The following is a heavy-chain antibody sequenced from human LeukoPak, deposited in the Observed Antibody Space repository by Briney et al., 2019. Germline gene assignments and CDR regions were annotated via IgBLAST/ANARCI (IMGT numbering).Heavy chain of an antibody. Sequence: SVKVSCKASGYTFTSYGISWVRQAPGQGLEWMGGIIPIFGTANYAQKFQGRVTITTDESTSTAYMELSSLRSEDTAVYYCASAGRDYGDYEYYWGQGTLVTVSS. CDR1: GYTFTSYG. J-gene: IGHJ4*02. D-gene: IGHD4-17*01. V-gene: IGHV1-69*05. CDR2: IIPIFGTA. CDR3: ASAGRDYGDYEYY.